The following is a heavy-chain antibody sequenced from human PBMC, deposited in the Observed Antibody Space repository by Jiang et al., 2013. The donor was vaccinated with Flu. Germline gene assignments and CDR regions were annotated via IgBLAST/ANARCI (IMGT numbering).Heavy chain of an antibody. CDR1: GDNVSINSGA. V-gene: IGHV6-1*01. CDR3: ARSPGSTGWTSWFDP. CDR2: TYFRSKWYN. D-gene: IGHD6-19*01. J-gene: IGHJ5*02. Sequence: SQTLSLTCAISGDNVSINSGAWHWIRQSPSRGLEWLGRTYFRSKWYNEYAVSVKSRITVSPDTSKNQFSLQLNSVTPEDTAVYYCARSPGSTGWTSWFDPWGQGTLVTVSS.